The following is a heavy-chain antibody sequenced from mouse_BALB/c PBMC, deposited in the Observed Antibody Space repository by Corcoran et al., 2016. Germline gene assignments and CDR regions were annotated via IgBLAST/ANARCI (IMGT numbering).Heavy chain of an antibody. CDR2: INPYNDGT. CDR3: ADSSGSAWFAY. J-gene: IGHJ3*01. D-gene: IGHD3-2*01. Sequence: EVQLQQSGPELVKPGASVKMSCKASGYTLTSYVMHWVKQKPGQGLEWIGYINPYNDGTKYNEKFKGKATLTSDKSSSTAYMELSSLTSEDSAVYYCADSSGSAWFAYWGQGTLVTVSA. V-gene: IGHV1S136*01. CDR1: GYTLTSYV.